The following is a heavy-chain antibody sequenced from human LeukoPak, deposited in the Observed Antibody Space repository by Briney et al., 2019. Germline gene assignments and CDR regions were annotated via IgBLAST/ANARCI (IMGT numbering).Heavy chain of an antibody. CDR3: ARLTVEGYYYYGMDV. CDR1: GGSISSSSYY. Sequence: SETLSLTCTVSGGSISSSSYYWGWIRQPPGKGLEWIGSIYYSGSTYYNPSLKSRVTISVDTSKNQFSLKLSSVTAADTAVYYCARLTVEGYYYYGMDVWAKGPRSPSP. V-gene: IGHV4-39*01. D-gene: IGHD4-23*01. CDR2: IYYSGST. J-gene: IGHJ6*02.